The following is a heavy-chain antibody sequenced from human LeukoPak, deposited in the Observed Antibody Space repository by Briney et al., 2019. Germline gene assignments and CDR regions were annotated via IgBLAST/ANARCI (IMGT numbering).Heavy chain of an antibody. D-gene: IGHD3-22*01. CDR1: GFTFSDAW. CDR3: ATDFYDTT. J-gene: IGHJ5*02. V-gene: IGHV3-15*07. Sequence: GGSLRLSCATSGFTFSDAWMNWVRQAPGKGLEWVGRIRRNSDGGTIDYAAPVKGRFALSRDDSKNTLYLHMSSLQTEDTAVYYCATDFYDTTWGQGTLVTVSS. CDR2: IRRNSDGGTI.